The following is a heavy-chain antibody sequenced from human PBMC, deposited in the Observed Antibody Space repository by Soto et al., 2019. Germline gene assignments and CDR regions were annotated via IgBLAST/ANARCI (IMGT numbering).Heavy chain of an antibody. CDR2: FDPEDGET. CDR1: GYTLTELS. D-gene: IGHD5-12*01. Sequence: ASVKVSCKVSGYTLTELSMHWVRQAPGKGLEWMGGFDPEDGETIYAQKFQGRVTMTEDTSTDTAYMELRSLRSDDTAVYYCAREEAGGMVATQFFDYWGQGTLVTVSS. V-gene: IGHV1-24*01. CDR3: AREEAGGMVATQFFDY. J-gene: IGHJ4*02.